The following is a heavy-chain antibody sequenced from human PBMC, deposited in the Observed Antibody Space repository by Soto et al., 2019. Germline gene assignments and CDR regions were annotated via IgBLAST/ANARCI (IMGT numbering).Heavy chain of an antibody. CDR3: ARYGSGSSVWFDP. J-gene: IGHJ5*02. V-gene: IGHV4-59*01. Sequence: QVQLQESGPGLVKPSETLSLTCTVSGGSISSYYWSWIRQPPGKGLEWIGYIYYSGSTNYNPSLKSRVTISVDTSKSQFPLKPSSVTAADTAVYYCARYGSGSSVWFDPWGQGTLVTVSS. D-gene: IGHD3-10*01. CDR1: GGSISSYY. CDR2: IYYSGST.